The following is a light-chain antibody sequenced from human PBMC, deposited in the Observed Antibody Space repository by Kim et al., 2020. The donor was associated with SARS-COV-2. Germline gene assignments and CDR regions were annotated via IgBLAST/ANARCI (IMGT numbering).Light chain of an antibody. J-gene: IGLJ3*02. CDR1: SSDIGSYDY. V-gene: IGLV2-14*04. CDR2: DVS. Sequence: GQSITISCSGTSSDIGSYDYVSWYQQYPGKAPKVLIYDVSDRPLGISNRFSGSKSGNTASLTISGLQAEDEADYYCSSYAAGDTVVFGGGTQLTVL. CDR3: SSYAAGDTVV.